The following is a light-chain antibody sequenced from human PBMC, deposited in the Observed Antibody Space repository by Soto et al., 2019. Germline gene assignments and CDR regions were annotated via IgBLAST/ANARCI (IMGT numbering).Light chain of an antibody. CDR2: GAS. J-gene: IGKJ4*01. CDR1: QAISSW. V-gene: IGKV1-12*01. Sequence: DIQMTQSPSSLSASVGDRVTISCRASQAISSWLAWYQQKPGEAPKLLIYGASTLQSGVPSRFSGSESGTLFTLTISSLQPEDFATYYCQQASSFPLTFGGGTKVQIK. CDR3: QQASSFPLT.